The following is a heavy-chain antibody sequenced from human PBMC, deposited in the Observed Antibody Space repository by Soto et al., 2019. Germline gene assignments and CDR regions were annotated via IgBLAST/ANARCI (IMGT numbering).Heavy chain of an antibody. CDR2: FYYSGST. J-gene: IGHJ5*02. CDR1: GGSISSSSYS. Sequence: SETLSLTCTVSGGSISSSSYSWGWIRQPPGKGPEWIGTFYYSGSTYYNPSLKSRVTISVDTTKNQFFLKLNSVTAADTAVYYCARHQSHSSSYVDPWGQGTLVTVSS. CDR3: ARHQSHSSSYVDP. D-gene: IGHD6-13*01. V-gene: IGHV4-39*01.